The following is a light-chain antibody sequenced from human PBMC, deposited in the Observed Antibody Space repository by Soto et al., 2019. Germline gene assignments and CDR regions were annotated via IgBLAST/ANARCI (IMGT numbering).Light chain of an antibody. CDR1: QSVSSSY. J-gene: IGKJ2*01. V-gene: IGKV3-20*01. CDR2: GAS. CDR3: QQYGSSPSYP. Sequence: EIVLTQSPGTLSLSPGERATLSCRASQSVSSSYLAWYQQKPGQAPRLLIYGASSRTTGIPDRFSGSGSGTVFTLTISRLEPEDFAVYYCQQYGSSPSYPSGQGTKLEIK.